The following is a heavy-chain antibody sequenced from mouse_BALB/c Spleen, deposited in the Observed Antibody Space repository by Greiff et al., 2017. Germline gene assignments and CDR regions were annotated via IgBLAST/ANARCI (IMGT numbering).Heavy chain of an antibody. CDR2: INPYNDGT. CDR3: ASRGKYDYAWFAY. Sequence: EVQGVESGPELVKPGASVKMSCKASGYTFTSYVMHWVKQKPGQGLEWIGYINPYNDGTKYNEKFKGKATLTSDKSSSTAYMELSSLTSEDSAVYYCASRGKYDYAWFAYWGQGTLVTVSA. CDR1: GYTFTSYV. V-gene: IGHV1-14*01. J-gene: IGHJ3*01. D-gene: IGHD2-4*01.